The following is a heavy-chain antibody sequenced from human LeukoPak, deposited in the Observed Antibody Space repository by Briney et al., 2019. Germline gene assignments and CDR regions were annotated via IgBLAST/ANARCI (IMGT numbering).Heavy chain of an antibody. CDR3: ARGSGSGVPFDF. V-gene: IGHV4-30-2*01. J-gene: IGHJ4*02. CDR2: IYHSGST. CDR1: GGSISSGGYS. Sequence: SETLSLTCAVSGGSISSGGYSWSWIRQPPGKGLEWIGYIYHSGSTYYNPSLKSRVTISVDRSKNQFSLKLSSVTAADTAVYYCARGSGSGVPFDFWGQGTLVTVSS. D-gene: IGHD3-10*01.